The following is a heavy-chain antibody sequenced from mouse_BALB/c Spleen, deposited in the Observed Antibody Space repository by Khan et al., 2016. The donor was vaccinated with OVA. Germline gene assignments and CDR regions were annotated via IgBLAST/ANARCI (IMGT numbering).Heavy chain of an antibody. J-gene: IGHJ3*01. V-gene: IGHV14-1*02. CDR2: IDPENGNG. D-gene: IGHD3-1*01. CDR3: ASSGYEAWFPY. Sequence: VQLQQSGAELVRPGAFVKLSCKASGFNIEDYYMHWVKQRPEQGLEWIGWIDPENGNGIYDPKFQGKASLTADTSSNTAYLQLNSLTSEDTAVYYCASSGYEAWFPYWGQGTLVSVSA. CDR1: GFNIEDYY.